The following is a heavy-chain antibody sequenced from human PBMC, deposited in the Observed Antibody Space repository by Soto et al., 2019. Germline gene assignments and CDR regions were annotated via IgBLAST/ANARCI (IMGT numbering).Heavy chain of an antibody. J-gene: IGHJ4*02. V-gene: IGHV3-9*01. CDR3: AKDIGGVLGGIDY. CDR2: ISWNSGSI. D-gene: IGHD3-16*01. CDR1: GFTFDDYA. Sequence: EVQLVESGGGLVQPGRSLRLSCAASGFTFDDYAMHWVRQAPGKGLEWVSGISWNSGSIGYADSVKGRFTISRDNAKNSLYLQMNSLRAEDTALYYCAKDIGGVLGGIDYWGQGTLVTVSS.